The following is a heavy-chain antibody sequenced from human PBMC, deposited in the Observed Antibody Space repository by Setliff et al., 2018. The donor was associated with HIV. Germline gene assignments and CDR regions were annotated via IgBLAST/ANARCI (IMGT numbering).Heavy chain of an antibody. CDR1: GFTFNNYD. CDR2: ISSSSSTI. J-gene: IGHJ5*02. CDR3: ARGSIAGLADQ. Sequence: GGSLRLSCSASGFTFNNYDMHWVRQAPGKGLEWVSYISSSSSTIYYADSVKGRFTISRDNAKNSLYLQMNSLRAEDTAVYSCARGSIAGLADQWGQGTLVTVSS. D-gene: IGHD2-21*01. V-gene: IGHV3-48*01.